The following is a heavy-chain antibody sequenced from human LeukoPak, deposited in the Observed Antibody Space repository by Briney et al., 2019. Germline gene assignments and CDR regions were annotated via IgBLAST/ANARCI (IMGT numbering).Heavy chain of an antibody. J-gene: IGHJ5*02. CDR1: GFTFSSYG. V-gene: IGHV3-23*01. CDR2: ISGSGGST. D-gene: IGHD2-15*01. CDR3: AKDPPYCSGGSCLHWFDP. Sequence: PGGSLRLSCAASGFTFSSYGMHWVRQAPGKGLKWVSAISGSGGSTYYADSVKGRFTISRDNSKNTLYLQMNSLRAEDTAVYYCAKDPPYCSGGSCLHWFDPWGRGTLVTVSS.